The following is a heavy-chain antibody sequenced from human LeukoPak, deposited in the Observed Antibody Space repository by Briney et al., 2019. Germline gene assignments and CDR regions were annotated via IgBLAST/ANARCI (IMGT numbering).Heavy chain of an antibody. D-gene: IGHD6-13*01. CDR3: ARDRDSSSWYGPWFDP. V-gene: IGHV1-46*01. CDR2: INPSGGST. CDR1: GYTFTSYY. J-gene: IGHJ5*02. Sequence: ASVKVSCKASGYTFTSYYMHWVRQAPGQGLEWMGIINPSGGSTSYAQKFQGRVTMTRDTSTSTVYMELSSLRSEDTAVYYCARDRDSSSWYGPWFDPWGQGTLVTVSS.